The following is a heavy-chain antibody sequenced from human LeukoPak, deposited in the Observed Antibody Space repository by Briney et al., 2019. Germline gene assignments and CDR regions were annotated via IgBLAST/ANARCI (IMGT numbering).Heavy chain of an antibody. CDR1: GYTFTSYG. J-gene: IGHJ4*02. Sequence: ASVKVSCKASGYTFTSYGISWVRQAPGQGPEWMGWISSYNGNTNYAQKLQGRVTMTTETSTSTAYMELRSLRSDDTAVYYCARGRMGTTEVYWGQGTLVTVSS. CDR3: ARGRMGTTEVY. V-gene: IGHV1-18*01. CDR2: ISSYNGNT. D-gene: IGHD1-14*01.